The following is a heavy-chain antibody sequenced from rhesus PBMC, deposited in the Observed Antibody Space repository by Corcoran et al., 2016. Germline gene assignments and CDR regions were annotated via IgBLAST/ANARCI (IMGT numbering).Heavy chain of an antibody. CDR1: GGSISSNY. D-gene: IGHD4-29*01. Sequence: QVQLQESGPGLVKPSETLSLTCAVSGGSISSNYWSWIRQPPGKGLEWIGPIYGSSRSTTYTLSLTSRVTISTDTSKNHFSLKLSSVTAADTAVYFCARFSTVVGTFDYWGQGVLVTVSS. CDR2: IYGSSRST. J-gene: IGHJ4*01. V-gene: IGHV4-147*01. CDR3: ARFSTVVGTFDY.